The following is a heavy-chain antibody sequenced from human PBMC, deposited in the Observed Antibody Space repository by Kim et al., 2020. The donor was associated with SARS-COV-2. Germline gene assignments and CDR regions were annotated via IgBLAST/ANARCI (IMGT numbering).Heavy chain of an antibody. CDR2: IYPGDSDT. CDR3: ARLSTFIAAAGTYYYYYGMDV. V-gene: IGHV5-51*01. Sequence: GESLKISCKGSGYSFTNYWIGWVRQMPGKGLEWMGIIYPGDSDTRYSPSFQGQVTISADKSISTAYLQWSSLKASDTAMYYCARLSTFIAAAGTYYYYYGMDVGAQGTTDTVSS. J-gene: IGHJ6*02. D-gene: IGHD6-13*01. CDR1: GYSFTNYW.